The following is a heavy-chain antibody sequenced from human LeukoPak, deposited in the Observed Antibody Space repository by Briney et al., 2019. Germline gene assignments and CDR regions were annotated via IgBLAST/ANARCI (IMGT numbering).Heavy chain of an antibody. V-gene: IGHV4-59*12. Sequence: PSETLSLTCTVSGGSISSYYWSWIRQPPGKGLEWIGYIYYSGTTNYDPSLKSRVTISVDTSKNQFSLKLSSVTAADTAVYYCASREYYDILTGYSYNDYWGQGTLVTVSS. D-gene: IGHD3-9*01. CDR1: GGSISSYY. CDR3: ASREYYDILTGYSYNDY. CDR2: IYYSGTT. J-gene: IGHJ4*02.